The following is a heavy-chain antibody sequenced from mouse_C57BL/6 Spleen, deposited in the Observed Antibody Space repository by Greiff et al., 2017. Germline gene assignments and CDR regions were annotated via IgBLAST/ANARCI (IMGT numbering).Heavy chain of an antibody. Sequence: EVKVEESGGGLVQPGGSMKLSCVASGFTFSNYWMNWVRQSPEKGLEWVAQIRLKSDNYATHYAESVKGRFTISRDDSKSSVYLQMNNLRAEDTGIYYCTASLLRGAMDYWGQGTSVTVSS. CDR3: TASLLRGAMDY. CDR2: IRLKSDNYAT. V-gene: IGHV6-3*01. J-gene: IGHJ4*01. D-gene: IGHD1-1*01. CDR1: GFTFSNYW.